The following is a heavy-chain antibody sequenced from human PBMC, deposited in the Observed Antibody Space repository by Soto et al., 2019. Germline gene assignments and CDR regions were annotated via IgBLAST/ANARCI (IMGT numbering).Heavy chain of an antibody. CDR2: IFHSGVT. J-gene: IGHJ5*02. Sequence: KASETLSLTCSVSSYSISSGSFWGWIRQPPGKGLEWIGSIFHSGVTYYTPSLKSRVSISVDTSKNQFSLRLTSLSAADTAVYYCARAASPYFDLLSAFHPWGQGTLVTVSS. D-gene: IGHD3-9*01. CDR3: ARAASPYFDLLSAFHP. V-gene: IGHV4-38-2*02. CDR1: SYSISSGSF.